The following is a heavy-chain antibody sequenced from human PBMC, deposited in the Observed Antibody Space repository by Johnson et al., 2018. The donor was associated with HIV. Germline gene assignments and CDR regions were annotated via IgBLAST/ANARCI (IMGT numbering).Heavy chain of an antibody. CDR1: GFSFSSFS. J-gene: IGHJ3*02. Sequence: VQLVESGGGLVQPGGSLRLSCAASGFSFSSFSMHWVRQAPGKGLEYVSTTSSNGDRTYYANSVKGRFIISRDNSENTLYLQMGSLRAEDTAIYYCARDRKVDYFDIWGQGTMVTVSS. V-gene: IGHV3-64*01. D-gene: IGHD5-12*01. CDR2: TSSNGDRT. CDR3: ARDRKVDYFDI.